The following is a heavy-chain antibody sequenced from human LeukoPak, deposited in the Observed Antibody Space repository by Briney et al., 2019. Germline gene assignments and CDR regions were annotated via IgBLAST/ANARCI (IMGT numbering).Heavy chain of an antibody. Sequence: ASVKVSCKVSGYALTELSMHWVRQAPGKGLEWMGGFDPEDGETIYAQKFQGRVTMTEDTSTDTAYMELSSLRSEDTAVYYCATGDSSGYSVFDYWGQGTLVTVSS. CDR3: ATGDSSGYSVFDY. D-gene: IGHD3-22*01. V-gene: IGHV1-24*01. CDR2: FDPEDGET. J-gene: IGHJ4*02. CDR1: GYALTELS.